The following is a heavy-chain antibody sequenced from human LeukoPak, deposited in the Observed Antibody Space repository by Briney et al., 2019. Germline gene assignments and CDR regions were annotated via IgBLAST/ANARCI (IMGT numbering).Heavy chain of an antibody. CDR2: ISSSGSTI. CDR1: GFTFSDYY. D-gene: IGHD2-2*01. Sequence: GGSLRLSCAASGFTFSDYYMSWVRQAPGKGLEWVSYISSSGSTIYYADSVKGRFTISRDNAKNSLYLQMNSLRAEDTAVYYCARCSSTSCWYYGMDVWGQGTTVTVSS. V-gene: IGHV3-11*01. CDR3: ARCSSTSCWYYGMDV. J-gene: IGHJ6*02.